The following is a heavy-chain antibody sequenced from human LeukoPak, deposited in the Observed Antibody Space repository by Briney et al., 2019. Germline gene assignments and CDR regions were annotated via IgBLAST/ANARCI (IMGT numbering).Heavy chain of an antibody. CDR2: FDPEDGET. V-gene: IGHV1-24*01. CDR3: ATKVPHTNLRFLEWLSDMDV. J-gene: IGHJ6*04. Sequence: ASVKVSCKVSGYTLTELSMHWVRQAPGKGLEWMGGFDPEDGETIYAQKFQGRVTMTEDTSTDTAYMELSRLRSEDTAVYYCATKVPHTNLRFLEWLSDMDVWGKGTTVTVSS. D-gene: IGHD3-3*01. CDR1: GYTLTELS.